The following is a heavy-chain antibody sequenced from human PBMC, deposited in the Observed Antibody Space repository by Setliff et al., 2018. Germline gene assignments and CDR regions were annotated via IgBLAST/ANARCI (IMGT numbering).Heavy chain of an antibody. D-gene: IGHD6-13*01. J-gene: IGHJ4*02. CDR2: INTGGGSA. CDR3: ARGGVAAAGKKGVFEH. Sequence: ASVKVSCKASGYSLTRYYMYWVRQAPGQGLEWMGTINTGGGSASIVDQFQGRVTMTRDTSTSTVYMEFNSLRSDDTAVYYCARGGVAAAGKKGVFEHWGQGTLVTVSS. V-gene: IGHV1-46*01. CDR1: GYSLTRYY.